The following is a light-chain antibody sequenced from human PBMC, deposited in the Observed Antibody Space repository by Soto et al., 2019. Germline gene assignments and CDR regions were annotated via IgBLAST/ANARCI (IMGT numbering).Light chain of an antibody. J-gene: IGLJ3*02. CDR2: GNN. Sequence: QSVLTQPPSVSGAPGQRVTTSCIGSISNIGAGYDVHWYQQLPGKAPKLLISGNNNRPSGVPDRFSGSKSGTSASLAIAGLQAEDEADYYCQSYDSSLSAVVFGGGTKQTVL. CDR3: QSYDSSLSAVV. V-gene: IGLV1-40*01. CDR1: ISNIGAGYD.